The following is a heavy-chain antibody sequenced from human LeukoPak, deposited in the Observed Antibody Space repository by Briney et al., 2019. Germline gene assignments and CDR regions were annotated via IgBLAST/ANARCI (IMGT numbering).Heavy chain of an antibody. CDR1: GFTFSSYW. V-gene: IGHV3-74*01. CDR3: AKDRGDLPPYFDH. D-gene: IGHD2-21*02. Sequence: GGSLRLSCAASGFTFSSYWLHWVRQAPGKGLVWVSRIKGDERSTNYADSVKGRFTISRDNSKNTLYLQMNSLRPEDTAVYYCAKDRGDLPPYFDHWGQGALVTVSS. CDR2: IKGDERST. J-gene: IGHJ4*02.